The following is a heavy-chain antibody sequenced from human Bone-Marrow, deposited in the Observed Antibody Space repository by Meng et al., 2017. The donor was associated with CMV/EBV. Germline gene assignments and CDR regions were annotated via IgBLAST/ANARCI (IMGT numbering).Heavy chain of an antibody. V-gene: IGHV4-39*01. CDR3: ARHFRSSRFSSGYFDY. CDR1: GGSISGSSYY. CDR2: LYFSGST. Sequence: SETLSLTCTVSGGSISGSSYYWGWSRQPPGKGLEWIGSLYFSGSTYYNPSLKSRLTISADTSRNQFSLKLSSVTAADTAVYYCARHFRSSRFSSGYFDYWGQGTLVTVYS. J-gene: IGHJ4*02. D-gene: IGHD3-22*01.